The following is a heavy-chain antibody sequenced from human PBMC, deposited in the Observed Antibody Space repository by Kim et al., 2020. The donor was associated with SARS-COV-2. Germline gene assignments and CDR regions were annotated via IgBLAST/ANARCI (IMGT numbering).Heavy chain of an antibody. CDR1: GFSLSTSGMC. D-gene: IGHD3-10*01. CDR3: ARIRSGSSGSYAGGFDY. Sequence: SGPTLVNPTQTLTLTCTFSGFSLSTSGMCVSWIRQPPGKALEWLALIDWDDDKYYSTSLKTRLTISKDTSKNQVVLTMTNMDPVDTATYYCARIRSGSSGSYAGGFDYWGQGTLVTVSS. V-gene: IGHV2-70*01. CDR2: IDWDDDK. J-gene: IGHJ4*02.